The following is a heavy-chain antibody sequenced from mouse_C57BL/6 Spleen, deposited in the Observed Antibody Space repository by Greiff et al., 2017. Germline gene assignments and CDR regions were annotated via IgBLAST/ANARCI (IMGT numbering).Heavy chain of an antibody. Sequence: EVKLVESGGGLVQPKGSLKLSCAASGFSFNTYAMNWVRQAPGKGLEWVARIRSKSNNYATYYADSVKDRFTISRDDSESMLYLQMNNLKTEDTAMYYCVRGYYGPHAMDYWGQGTSVTVSS. D-gene: IGHD1-1*01. CDR1: GFSFNTYA. CDR3: VRGYYGPHAMDY. J-gene: IGHJ4*01. CDR2: IRSKSNNYAT. V-gene: IGHV10-1*01.